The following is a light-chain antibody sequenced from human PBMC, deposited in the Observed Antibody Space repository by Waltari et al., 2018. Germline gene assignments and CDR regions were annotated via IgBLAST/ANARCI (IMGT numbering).Light chain of an antibody. J-gene: IGLJ3*02. Sequence: QLVLTQSPSASASLGASVKLTCTLSSGHSSNVIAWLHQRPVKGPRYLMKVNSDGSHSKGDEIPDRFSGSSSGAERYLTISSLQSEDEGDYYCQTGGHGTWVF. CDR3: QTGGHGTWV. V-gene: IGLV4-69*01. CDR2: VNSDGSH. CDR1: SGHSSNV.